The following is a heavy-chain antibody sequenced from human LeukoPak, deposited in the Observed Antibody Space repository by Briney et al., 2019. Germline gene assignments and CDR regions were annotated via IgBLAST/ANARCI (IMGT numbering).Heavy chain of an antibody. CDR2: VSVYKGNT. D-gene: IGHD3-3*01. Sequence: ASVKVSCKASGYNFANYGMSWVRPAPGQGLEWMGWVSVYKGNTQYAQKFQDRVTMTTDTSTSTVYMELRGLESDDTAVYYCARDRSVNDHWGQGTLVTVSS. J-gene: IGHJ4*02. CDR1: GYNFANYG. CDR3: ARDRSVNDH. V-gene: IGHV1-18*01.